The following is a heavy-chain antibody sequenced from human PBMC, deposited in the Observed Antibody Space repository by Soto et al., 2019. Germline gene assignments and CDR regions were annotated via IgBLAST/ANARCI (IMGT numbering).Heavy chain of an antibody. CDR2: ITYIGGAT. V-gene: IGHV3-23*01. J-gene: IGHJ4*02. Sequence: EAQLLESGGGFVQPGGSLRLSCAASGFTFSSYAMAWVRQAPGKGLEWVSGITYIGGATFYADSVKGRFTISRDNVRNTPYLQMNRLRVEDTAVYYRAKVSSLYGDSVPSSQLDDVWGQGTPVTVSS. CDR3: AKVSSLYGDSVPSSQLDDV. CDR1: GFTFSSYA. D-gene: IGHD4-17*01.